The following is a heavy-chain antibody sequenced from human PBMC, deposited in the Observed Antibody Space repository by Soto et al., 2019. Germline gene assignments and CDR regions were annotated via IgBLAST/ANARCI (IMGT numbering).Heavy chain of an antibody. V-gene: IGHV4-61*01. CDR2: INHSGST. J-gene: IGHJ4*02. Sequence: PSETLSLTCTVSGGSVSSGSYYWSWIRQPPGKGLEWIGEINHSGSTNYNPSLKSRVTISVDTSKNQFSLKLSSVTAAGTAVYYCARGLMSRDIVVVVAATPFDYWGQGTLVTSPQ. CDR1: GGSVSSGSYY. D-gene: IGHD2-15*01. CDR3: ARGLMSRDIVVVVAATPFDY.